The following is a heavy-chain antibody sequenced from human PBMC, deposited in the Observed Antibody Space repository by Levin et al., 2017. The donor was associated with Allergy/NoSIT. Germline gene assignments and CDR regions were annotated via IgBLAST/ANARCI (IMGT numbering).Heavy chain of an antibody. CDR1: GFTFSSYG. CDR2: ISYDGSNK. Sequence: GGSLRLSCAASGFTFSSYGMHWVRQAPGKGLEWVAVISYDGSNKYYADSVKGRFTISRDNSKNTLYLQMNSLRAEDTAVYYCAKDSVCSSTSCYFYYGMDGWGQGTTVTVSS. J-gene: IGHJ6*02. D-gene: IGHD2-2*01. CDR3: AKDSVCSSTSCYFYYGMDG. V-gene: IGHV3-30*18.